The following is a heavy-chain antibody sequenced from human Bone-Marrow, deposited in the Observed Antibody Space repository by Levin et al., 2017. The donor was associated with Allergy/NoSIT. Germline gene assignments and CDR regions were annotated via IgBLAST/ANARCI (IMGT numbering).Heavy chain of an antibody. Sequence: PSETLSLTCIVSGGSVNTDYSYWTWLRQPPGTGLEWIGYISNSGSALYTSSLKSRLSISLDSSQNRFSLRLKSVTAADTAVYYCAREGVSAVRGYFDFWGQGTLVTVSS. CDR2: ISNSGSA. V-gene: IGHV4-30-4*01. J-gene: IGHJ4*03. CDR1: GGSVNTDYSY. CDR3: AREGVSAVRGYFDF. D-gene: IGHD3-10*02.